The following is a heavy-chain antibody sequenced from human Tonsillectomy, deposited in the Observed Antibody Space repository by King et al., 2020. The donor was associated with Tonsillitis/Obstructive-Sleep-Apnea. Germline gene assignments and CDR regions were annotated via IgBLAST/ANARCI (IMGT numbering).Heavy chain of an antibody. J-gene: IGHJ3*02. CDR2: IRSKTYGGTT. V-gene: IGHV3-49*04. CDR1: GFTFREYG. D-gene: IGHD1-26*01. Sequence: VQLVESGGGLEQPGRSLRLSCTVSGFTFREYGMSWVRQAPGKGLEWVGFIRSKTYGGTTEYAASVKGRFTISRDESKSIAYVQMNSLKTEDTAVYYCTRAGTGGRYSYDIWGQGTMVTVSS. CDR3: TRAGTGGRYSYDI.